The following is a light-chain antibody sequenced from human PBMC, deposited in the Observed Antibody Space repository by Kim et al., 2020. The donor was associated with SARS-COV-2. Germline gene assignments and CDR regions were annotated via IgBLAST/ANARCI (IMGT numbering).Light chain of an antibody. CDR1: ELGDKY. Sequence: SPGRTASITCSGDELGDKYVFWYQQRPGQSPVLVIYQDTKRPSGIPERFSASNSGNTATLTISGTQPTDEADYYCQAWDSGTAVVFGEGTQLTVL. V-gene: IGLV3-1*01. J-gene: IGLJ2*01. CDR2: QDT. CDR3: QAWDSGTAVV.